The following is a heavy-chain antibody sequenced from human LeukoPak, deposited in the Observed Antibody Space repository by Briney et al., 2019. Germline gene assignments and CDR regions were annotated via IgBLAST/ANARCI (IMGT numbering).Heavy chain of an antibody. J-gene: IGHJ4*02. D-gene: IGHD3-22*01. Sequence: SETLSLTCTVSGGSISSYYWSWIRQPPGKGLEWIGYIYYSGSTNYNPSLKSRVTISVDTSKNQFSLKLSSVTAADTAVYYCARSSYDSSGYYGDQFDCWGQGTLVTVSS. V-gene: IGHV4-59*08. CDR3: ARSSYDSSGYYGDQFDC. CDR1: GGSISSYY. CDR2: IYYSGST.